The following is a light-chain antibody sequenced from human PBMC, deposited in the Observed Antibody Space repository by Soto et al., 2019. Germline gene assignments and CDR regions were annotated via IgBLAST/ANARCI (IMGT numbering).Light chain of an antibody. Sequence: QSLLTQPPSVPGAPGQRVTISCTGSYANIGAGYEVHWYQQIPGTAPKLLISGHNNRPSGVPDRFFGSKSGTSASLTIIGLQAEDEADYYCQSYDNSLSGSGVFGGGTKVTVL. J-gene: IGLJ3*02. CDR3: QSYDNSLSGSGV. CDR1: YANIGAGYE. CDR2: GHN. V-gene: IGLV1-40*01.